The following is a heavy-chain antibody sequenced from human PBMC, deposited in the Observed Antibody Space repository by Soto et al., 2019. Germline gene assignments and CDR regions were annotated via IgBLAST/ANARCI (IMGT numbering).Heavy chain of an antibody. J-gene: IGHJ4*02. Sequence: QVQLVQSGAEVKKPRSSVKVSCKSSGGTFGSYAISWVRQAPGQGLEWMGGVIPIFGTPHYAQKFHGRVTITADIPTSTAYLELSSLKSADTAVYYCAKIRWTISLQEEDAIWGQGTLVTVSS. CDR3: AKIRWTISLQEEDAI. CDR1: GGTFGSYA. CDR2: VIPIFGTP. D-gene: IGHD2-15*01. V-gene: IGHV1-69*06.